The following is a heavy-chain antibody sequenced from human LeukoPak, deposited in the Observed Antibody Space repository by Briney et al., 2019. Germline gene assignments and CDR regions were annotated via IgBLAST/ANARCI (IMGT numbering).Heavy chain of an antibody. CDR2: ISAYNGNT. Sequence: ASVKVSCKASGYTFTSYGISWVRQASGQGLEWMGWISAYNGNTNYAQKLQGRVTMTTDTSTSTAYMELRSLRSDDTAVYYCARDRVVVTANSFDYWGQGTLVTVSS. D-gene: IGHD2-21*02. V-gene: IGHV1-18*01. J-gene: IGHJ4*02. CDR1: GYTFTSYG. CDR3: ARDRVVVTANSFDY.